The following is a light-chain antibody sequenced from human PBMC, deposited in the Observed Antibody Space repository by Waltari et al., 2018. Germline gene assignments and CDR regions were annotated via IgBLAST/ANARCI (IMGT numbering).Light chain of an antibody. CDR3: SSYTSSSTLGVV. Sequence: QSALTQPASVSGSPGQSITIPCTGTSRDVGGSNYVSWYQQHPGKAPKLMIYDVSNRPSGVSNRFSGSKSGNTASLTISGLQAEDEADYYCSSYTSSSTLGVVFGGGTKLTVL. V-gene: IGLV2-14*03. CDR1: SRDVGGSNY. J-gene: IGLJ2*01. CDR2: DVS.